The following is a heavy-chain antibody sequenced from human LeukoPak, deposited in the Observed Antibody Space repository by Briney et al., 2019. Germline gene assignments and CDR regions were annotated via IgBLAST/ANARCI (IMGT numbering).Heavy chain of an antibody. CDR1: GYSISSGYY. Sequence: PSETLSLTCTVSGYSISSGYYWGWIRQPPGKGLEWIGSIYHSGSTYYSPSLKSRVTISVDTSKNQFSLKLSSVTAADTAVYYCARVFIGVRPLDPWGQGTLVTVSS. CDR3: ARVFIGVRPLDP. V-gene: IGHV4-38-2*02. J-gene: IGHJ5*02. D-gene: IGHD3-10*01. CDR2: IYHSGST.